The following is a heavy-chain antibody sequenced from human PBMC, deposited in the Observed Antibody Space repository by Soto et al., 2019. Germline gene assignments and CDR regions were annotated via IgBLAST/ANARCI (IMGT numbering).Heavy chain of an antibody. CDR2: INPDSGVT. J-gene: IGHJ6*02. Sequence: GASVKVSCKASGYTFTGYYLHWVRQAPGQGLEWMGWINPDSGVTNYAQNSQGRVTMTRDTSISTAYMDLSSLRSDDSAVYFCARDPTTVTLGYYYGMDVWGQGTTVTVSS. CDR1: GYTFTGYY. V-gene: IGHV1-2*02. D-gene: IGHD4-17*01. CDR3: ARDPTTVTLGYYYGMDV.